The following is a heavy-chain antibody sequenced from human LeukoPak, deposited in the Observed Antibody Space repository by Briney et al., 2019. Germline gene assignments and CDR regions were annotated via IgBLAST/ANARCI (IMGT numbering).Heavy chain of an antibody. D-gene: IGHD2-2*01. J-gene: IGHJ4*02. Sequence: ASVKVSFKASGYTFTSYGISWVRQAPGQGLEGMGWISACNGNTNYAKKLQGRVTMTTDTSTNTAYMELRRLSSDDTAVYSCARVVVPAARQLITFDYWGQGTLVTVSS. CDR3: ARVVVPAARQLITFDY. CDR1: GYTFTSYG. CDR2: ISACNGNT. V-gene: IGHV1-18*01.